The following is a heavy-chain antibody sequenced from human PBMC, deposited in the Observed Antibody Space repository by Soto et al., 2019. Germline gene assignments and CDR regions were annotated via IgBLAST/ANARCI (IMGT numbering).Heavy chain of an antibody. Sequence: QLQLQESGPGLVKPSETLSLTCTVSGGSISSSSYYWGWIRQPPGKGLEWIGSIYYSGSTYYNPSLKSRVTISVDTSKNQFSLKLSYVTAADTAVYYCARTPGVTIFGVVIQYYFDYWGQGTLVTVSS. J-gene: IGHJ4*02. V-gene: IGHV4-39*01. CDR1: GGSISSSSYY. CDR3: ARTPGVTIFGVVIQYYFDY. D-gene: IGHD3-3*01. CDR2: IYYSGST.